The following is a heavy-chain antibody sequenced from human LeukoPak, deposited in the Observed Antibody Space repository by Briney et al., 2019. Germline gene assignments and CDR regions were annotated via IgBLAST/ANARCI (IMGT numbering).Heavy chain of an antibody. Sequence: GGSLRLSCAASGFTFSSYWMSWVRQAPGKGLEWVANIKQDGSEKYYVDSVKGRFTISRDNAKNSLYLQMNSLRAEDTAVYYCARASRSSWYDPWFDPWGQGTLVTVSS. J-gene: IGHJ5*02. CDR1: GFTFSSYW. D-gene: IGHD6-13*01. CDR3: ARASRSSWYDPWFDP. V-gene: IGHV3-7*01. CDR2: IKQDGSEK.